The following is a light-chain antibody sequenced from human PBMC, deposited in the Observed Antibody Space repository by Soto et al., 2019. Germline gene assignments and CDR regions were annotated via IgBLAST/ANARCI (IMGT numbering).Light chain of an antibody. CDR2: DVS. Sequence: QSVLTQPASVSGSPGQSITISCTGTSSDVGGYNYVSWYQQHPGKAPKLMIHDVSNRPSGVSNRFSGSKSGNTASLTISGRQAEDEADYYCSSYTSSSTLVFGGGTKVTVL. CDR1: SSDVGGYNY. CDR3: SSYTSSSTLV. V-gene: IGLV2-14*01. J-gene: IGLJ2*01.